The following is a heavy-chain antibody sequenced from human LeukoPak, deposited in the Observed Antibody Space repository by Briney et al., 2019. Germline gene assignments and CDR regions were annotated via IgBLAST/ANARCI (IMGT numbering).Heavy chain of an antibody. V-gene: IGHV3-48*04. CDR3: ARDGGSYYPFDY. CDR1: GFTFSSYS. CDR2: ISSSGSTI. Sequence: PGGSLRLSCAASGFTFSSYSMNWVRQAPGKGLEWVSYISSSGSTIYYADSVKGRFTTSRDNAKNSLYLQMNSLRAEDTAVYYCARDGGSYYPFDYWGQGTLVTVSS. D-gene: IGHD1-26*01. J-gene: IGHJ4*02.